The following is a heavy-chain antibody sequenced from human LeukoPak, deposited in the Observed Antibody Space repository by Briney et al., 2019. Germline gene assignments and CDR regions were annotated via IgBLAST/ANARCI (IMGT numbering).Heavy chain of an antibody. V-gene: IGHV3-23*01. D-gene: IGHD3-22*01. Sequence: GGSLRLSCAASGFTFSSYAMSWVRQAPGKGLKWVSTINDNGAGTYYADSVKSRSTISRDNSYNTVSLQMNSLRAEDTAVYYCAKARDRSGPYGDYWGQGTLVTVSS. CDR2: INDNGAGT. CDR1: GFTFSSYA. CDR3: AKARDRSGPYGDY. J-gene: IGHJ4*02.